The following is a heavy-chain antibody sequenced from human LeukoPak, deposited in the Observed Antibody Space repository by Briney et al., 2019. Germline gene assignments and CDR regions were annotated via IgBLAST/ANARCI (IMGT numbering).Heavy chain of an antibody. CDR3: ARDGGLDF. CDR1: GYTFSAYY. Sequence: ASVKISCKASGYTFSAYYIHWLRQAPGQRLEWMGWINVNSGDTNSAPNFQGRVTLTRDMSSNTAYMEVTKLTLDDTAVFYCARDGGLDFWGQGTLVTVSS. CDR2: INVNSGDT. V-gene: IGHV1-2*02. J-gene: IGHJ4*02. D-gene: IGHD2-15*01.